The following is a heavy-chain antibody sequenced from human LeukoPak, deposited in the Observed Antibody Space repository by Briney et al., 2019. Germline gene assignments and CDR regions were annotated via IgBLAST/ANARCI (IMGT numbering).Heavy chain of an antibody. V-gene: IGHV3-66*01. Sequence: GGSLRLSCAASGFTFSNYWMHWVRQAPGKGLVWVSVIYSGGSTYYADSVKGRFTISRDNSKNTLYLQMNSLRAEDTAVYYCARDFGGVWGQGTTVTVSS. CDR3: ARDFGGV. J-gene: IGHJ6*02. CDR1: GFTFSNYW. CDR2: IYSGGST. D-gene: IGHD2-15*01.